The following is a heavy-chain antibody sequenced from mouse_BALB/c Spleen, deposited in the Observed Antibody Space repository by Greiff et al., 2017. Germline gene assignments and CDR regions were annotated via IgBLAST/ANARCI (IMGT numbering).Heavy chain of an antibody. CDR3: ASAWGY. J-gene: IGHJ2*01. V-gene: IGHV14-3*02. CDR1: GFNIKDMY. Sequence: VQLKQSGAELVKPGASVKLSCTASGFNIKDMYMHWVKQRPEQGLEWIGRIDPANGNTKYDPKFQGKATITADTSSNTAYLQLSSLTSEDTAVYYCASAWGYWGQGTTLTVSA. CDR2: IDPANGNT.